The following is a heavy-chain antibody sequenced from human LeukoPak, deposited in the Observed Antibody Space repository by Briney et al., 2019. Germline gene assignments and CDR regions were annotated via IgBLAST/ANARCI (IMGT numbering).Heavy chain of an antibody. V-gene: IGHV4-61*05. CDR2: IYYSGST. J-gene: IGHJ4*02. CDR3: ARGVEMATHDY. Sequence: SSETLSLTCTVSGGSISSSSYYWGWIRQPPGKGLEWIGYIYYSGSTNYNPSLKSRVTISVDTSKNQFSLKLSSVTAADTAVYYCARGVEMATHDYWGQGTLVTVSS. D-gene: IGHD5-24*01. CDR1: GGSISSSSYY.